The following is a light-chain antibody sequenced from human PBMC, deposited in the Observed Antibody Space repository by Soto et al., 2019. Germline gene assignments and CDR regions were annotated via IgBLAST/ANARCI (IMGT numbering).Light chain of an antibody. CDR1: QSVSRY. Sequence: EIVLTQSPATLSLSPGERATLSCRASQSVSRYLAGYQQKPGQAPRLLIYDASTRATGIPDRFSGSGSGTDFTLTTSRLEPEDFAVYYCQQYGSSPWTFGQGTKVDIK. V-gene: IGKV3-20*01. J-gene: IGKJ1*01. CDR2: DAS. CDR3: QQYGSSPWT.